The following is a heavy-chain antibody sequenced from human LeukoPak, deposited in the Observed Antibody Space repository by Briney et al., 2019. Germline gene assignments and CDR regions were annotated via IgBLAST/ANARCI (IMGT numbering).Heavy chain of an antibody. CDR3: ARGFYGDYDYYYYMDV. D-gene: IGHD4-17*01. V-gene: IGHV3-20*04. CDR2: INWNGGST. J-gene: IGHJ6*03. CDR1: GFTFDDYG. Sequence: GGSLRLSCAASGFTFDDYGMSWVRQAPGKRLEWVSGINWNGGSTGYADSVKGRFTISRDNAKNSLYLQMNSLRAEDTALYYCARGFYGDYDYYYYMDVWGKGTTVTVSS.